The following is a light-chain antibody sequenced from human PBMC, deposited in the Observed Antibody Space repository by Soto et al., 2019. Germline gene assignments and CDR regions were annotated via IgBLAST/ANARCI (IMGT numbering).Light chain of an antibody. Sequence: QSVLTQPRSVSGSPGQSVTISCTGTSNDVGAYDYVSWYQQHPGKAPKLMIFDVTKRPSGVPDRFSGSKSGNTASLTISGLQAEDEADYYCQSYDSSLSVVFGGGTKLTVL. CDR3: QSYDSSLSVV. V-gene: IGLV2-11*01. CDR1: SNDVGAYDY. J-gene: IGLJ2*01. CDR2: DVT.